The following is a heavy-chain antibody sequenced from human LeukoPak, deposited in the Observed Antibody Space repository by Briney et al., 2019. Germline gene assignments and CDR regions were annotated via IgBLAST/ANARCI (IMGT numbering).Heavy chain of an antibody. CDR1: GGSISSGGYY. V-gene: IGHV4-31*03. Sequence: PSQTLSLTCTVSGGSISSGGYYWSWIRQHPGKGLEWIGYIYYSGSTYYNPSLKSRVTISVDTSKNQFSLKLSSVTAADTAVYYCARHLEGITIFGVDVGYYYYGMDVWGQGTTVTVSS. J-gene: IGHJ6*02. CDR3: ARHLEGITIFGVDVGYYYYGMDV. CDR2: IYYSGST. D-gene: IGHD3-3*01.